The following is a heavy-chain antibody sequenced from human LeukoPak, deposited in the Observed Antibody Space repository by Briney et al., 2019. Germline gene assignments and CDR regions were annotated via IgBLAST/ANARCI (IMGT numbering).Heavy chain of an antibody. D-gene: IGHD1-26*01. J-gene: IGHJ4*02. CDR1: GFTFSSYG. V-gene: IGHV3-30*18. CDR2: ISYDGSNK. Sequence: GRSLRLSCAASGFTFSSYGMHWVRQAPGKGLEWVAVISYDGSNKYYADSVKGRFTISRDNSKNTLYLQMNSLRAEDTAVYYCAKDLYPLTVGALFDYWGPGTLVTVSS. CDR3: AKDLYPLTVGALFDY.